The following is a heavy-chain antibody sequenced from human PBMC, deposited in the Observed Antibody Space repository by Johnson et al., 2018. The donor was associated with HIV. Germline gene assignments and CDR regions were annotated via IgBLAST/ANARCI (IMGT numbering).Heavy chain of an antibody. D-gene: IGHD6-6*01. Sequence: QVQLVESGGGLVKPGGSLRLSCAASGFTFSDYYMSWVRQAPGKGLEWVSVISGSGENSYYADSVRGRLTISRDNAKNSLYLQMNSLRAEDTAVYYCARDCGSSCTFDIWGQGTMVTVSS. J-gene: IGHJ3*02. CDR2: ISGSGENS. V-gene: IGHV3-11*01. CDR1: GFTFSDYY. CDR3: ARDCGSSCTFDI.